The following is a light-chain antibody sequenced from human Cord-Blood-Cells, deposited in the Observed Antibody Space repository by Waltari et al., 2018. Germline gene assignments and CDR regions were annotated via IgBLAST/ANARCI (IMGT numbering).Light chain of an antibody. V-gene: IGLV2-14*03. J-gene: IGLJ1*01. CDR2: AVS. CDR1: SSDVGGYNY. Sequence: QSALTQPASVSGSPGQSITISCTGTSSDVGGYNYVSWYQQHPGKAPKLMIYAVSNRPSGVSNRFSDSNAGNTASLTISGLQAEYEADYYCSSYTSSSTLVFGTGTKVTVL. CDR3: SSYTSSSTLV.